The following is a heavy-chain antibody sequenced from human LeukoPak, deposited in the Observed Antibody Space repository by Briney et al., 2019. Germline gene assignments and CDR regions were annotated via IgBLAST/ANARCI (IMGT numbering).Heavy chain of an antibody. CDR3: ARDTENLFRTDY. J-gene: IGHJ4*02. D-gene: IGHD2/OR15-2a*01. Sequence: PSETLSLTCTVSGGSISSSSYYWGWIRQPPGKGLEWIGSIYYSGSTYYSPSLKSRVAISVDTSKNQFSLKLSSVTAADTAVYYCARDTENLFRTDYWGQGTLVTVPS. V-gene: IGHV4-39*07. CDR1: GGSISSSSYY. CDR2: IYYSGST.